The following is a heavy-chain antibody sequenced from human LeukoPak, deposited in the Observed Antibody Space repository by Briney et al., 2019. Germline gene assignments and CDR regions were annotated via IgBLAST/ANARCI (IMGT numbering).Heavy chain of an antibody. J-gene: IGHJ4*02. CDR2: IERSGVV. V-gene: IGHV3-48*04. CDR1: GLTFGTCT. Sequence: GGSLRLSCVVSGLTFGTCTMQWVRQAPGKGLEWVSYIERSGVVYYADSVKGRFTISRDNAKNTLYLQMNSLRAEDTAVYYCARVSTYSAIDYWGQGTLVTVSS. D-gene: IGHD1-26*01. CDR3: ARVSTYSAIDY.